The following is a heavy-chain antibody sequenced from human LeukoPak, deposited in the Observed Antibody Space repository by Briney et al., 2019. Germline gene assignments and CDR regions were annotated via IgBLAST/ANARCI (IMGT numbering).Heavy chain of an antibody. CDR3: ARFTILYGYFDY. J-gene: IGHJ4*02. D-gene: IGHD3-3*01. CDR2: IIPIFGTA. CDR1: GGTFSSYA. Sequence: ASVKVSCKASGGTFSSYAISWVRQAPGQGLEWMGGIIPIFGTANYAQKFQGRVTITADESTSTAYMELSSLRSEDTAVYYCARFTILYGYFDYWGQGTLVTVSS. V-gene: IGHV1-69*13.